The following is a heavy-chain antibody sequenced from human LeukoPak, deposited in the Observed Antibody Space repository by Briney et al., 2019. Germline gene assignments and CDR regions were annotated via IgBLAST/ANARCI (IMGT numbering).Heavy chain of an antibody. V-gene: IGHV3-74*01. D-gene: IGHD7-27*01. CDR1: GFTFSSYW. J-gene: IGHJ4*02. Sequence: GGSLRLSCAASGFTFSSYWMHWVRQAPGKGLVWVSRINSDGSSTSYADSVKGRFTISRDNAKNMLYLQMNSLRAEDTAVYYCARGFNWGIFDYWGQGTLVTVSS. CDR2: INSDGSST. CDR3: ARGFNWGIFDY.